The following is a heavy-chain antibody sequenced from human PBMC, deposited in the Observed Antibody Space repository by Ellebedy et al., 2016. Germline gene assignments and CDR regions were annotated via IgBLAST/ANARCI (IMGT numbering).Heavy chain of an antibody. D-gene: IGHD6-13*01. CDR2: INPSGGST. J-gene: IGHJ6*02. Sequence: ASVKVSCKASGYTFTTYFMHWVRQAPGQGLEWMGIINPSGGSTSYAQKLQGRVTMTRDTSTSTVYMELSSLRSDDTAVYYCARASFQEYRRTWSYYYGMDLWGQGTTVTVSS. CDR1: GYTFTTYF. CDR3: ARASFQEYRRTWSYYYGMDL. V-gene: IGHV1-46*04.